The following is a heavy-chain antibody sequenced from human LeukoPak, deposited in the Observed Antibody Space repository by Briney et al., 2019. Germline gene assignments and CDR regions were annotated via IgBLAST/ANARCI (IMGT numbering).Heavy chain of an antibody. J-gene: IGHJ6*02. V-gene: IGHV3-30*02. CDR3: AKAIIIRYYYNGLDV. D-gene: IGHD2-21*01. CDR1: GFTFSSYG. CDR2: IRYDGSNK. Sequence: GGSLRLSCAASGFTFSSYGMHWVRQAPGKGLEWVAFIRYDGSNKYYADSVKGRFTISRDNAKNSLYLQMNGLRAEDTALYYCAKAIIIRYYYNGLDVWGQGTTVTVSS.